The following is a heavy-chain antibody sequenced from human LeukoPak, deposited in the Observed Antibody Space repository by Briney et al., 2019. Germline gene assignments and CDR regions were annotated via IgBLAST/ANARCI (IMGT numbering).Heavy chain of an antibody. Sequence: SGGSLRLSCAASGLTFSSGWMHWVRQVPGKGLVWVSRINSDASTINYADSVKGRFTISRDNAKNTLYLQMNNLRAEDTAVYYCAREDCTIGAVCSSLLDHWGRGTLVTVSS. CDR2: INSDASTI. J-gene: IGHJ4*02. CDR1: GLTFSSGW. CDR3: AREDCTIGAVCSSLLDH. V-gene: IGHV3-74*01. D-gene: IGHD2-8*01.